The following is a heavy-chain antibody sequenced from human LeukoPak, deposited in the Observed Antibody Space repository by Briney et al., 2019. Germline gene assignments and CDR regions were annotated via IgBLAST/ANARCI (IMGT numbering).Heavy chain of an antibody. V-gene: IGHV3-48*03. D-gene: IGHD3-10*01. Sequence: PGGSLRLSCAASGFNFRSSGMHWVRQAPGKGLEWVSYINTGGFTIYYADSVKGRFTFSRDNAKNSLYLQMNSLRAEDTAVYYCARGASGIGGIRFDPWGQGTLVTVSS. J-gene: IGHJ5*02. CDR2: INTGGFTI. CDR3: ARGASGIGGIRFDP. CDR1: GFNFRSSG.